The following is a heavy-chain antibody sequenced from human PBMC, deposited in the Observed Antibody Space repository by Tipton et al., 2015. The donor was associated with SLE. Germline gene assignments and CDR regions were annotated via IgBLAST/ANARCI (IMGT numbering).Heavy chain of an antibody. CDR3: AREAGLSSRSYYHGYMDV. J-gene: IGHJ6*03. V-gene: IGHV4-61*02. Sequence: TLSLTCTVSGGSVSSGSQYWSWIRQSAGKGLEWIGRIYTRGSTNYNPSLMSRIAISLDPSKNQFSLKLSSVTAADTAVYYCAREAGLSSRSYYHGYMDVWGKGTTVTISS. D-gene: IGHD6-13*01. CDR2: IYTRGST. CDR1: GGSVSSGSQY.